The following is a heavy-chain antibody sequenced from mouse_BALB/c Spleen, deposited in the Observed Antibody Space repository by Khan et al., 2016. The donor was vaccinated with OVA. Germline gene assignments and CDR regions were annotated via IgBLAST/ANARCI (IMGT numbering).Heavy chain of an antibody. CDR2: IWSDGRT. CDR3: ARHQFHLSMDS. Sequence: QVQLQESGPDLVAPSQSLSITCTVSGFSLTSYAIHWVRQPPGKGLEWLVVIWSDGRTTYNSALKSRLSISKDHSKSQVFLKINSLQTDDTAMYYCARHQFHLSMDSWGQGTSVTVSS. CDR1: GFSLTSYA. J-gene: IGHJ4*01. V-gene: IGHV2-6-2*01.